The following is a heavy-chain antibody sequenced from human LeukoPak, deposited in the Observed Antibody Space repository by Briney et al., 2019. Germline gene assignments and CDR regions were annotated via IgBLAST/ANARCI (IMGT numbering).Heavy chain of an antibody. J-gene: IGHJ4*02. D-gene: IGHD1-26*01. Sequence: GESLKISWKASGYRFTNYWIGWVRQMPGKGLEWMGIIYPGDSDTRYSPSFQGQVTISADKSISTAYLQWISLKASDTAMYYCARQLGASSDFDYWGQGTLVTVSS. CDR1: GYRFTNYW. V-gene: IGHV5-51*01. CDR3: ARQLGASSDFDY. CDR2: IYPGDSDT.